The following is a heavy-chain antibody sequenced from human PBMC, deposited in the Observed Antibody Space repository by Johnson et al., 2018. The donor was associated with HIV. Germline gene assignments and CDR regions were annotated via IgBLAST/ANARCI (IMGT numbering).Heavy chain of an antibody. Sequence: VQLVESGGGVVQPGGSLRFSCAASGFSFSSYAMHCVRQAPGKGLEWLSGFRWTSGSLAYADSVQGRLTISRDNAKNSLYLQMNSLRAEDTALYYWAKDGTPQWLGGGSAFDIWGQGTMVTVSS. CDR3: AKDGTPQWLGGGSAFDI. CDR1: GFSFSSYA. V-gene: IGHV3-9*01. CDR2: FRWTSGSL. J-gene: IGHJ3*02. D-gene: IGHD6-19*01.